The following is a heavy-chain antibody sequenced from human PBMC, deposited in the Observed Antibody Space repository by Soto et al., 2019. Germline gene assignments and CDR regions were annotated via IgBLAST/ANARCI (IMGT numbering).Heavy chain of an antibody. CDR3: ARRKVDCTNGVCYSFDY. J-gene: IGHJ4*02. CDR2: IYYSGST. D-gene: IGHD2-8*01. CDR1: GGSVSSGSYY. V-gene: IGHV4-61*01. Sequence: SETLSLTCTVSGGSVSSGSYYWSWIRQPPGKGLEWIGYIYYSGSTNYNPSLKSRVTISVDTSKNQFSLKLSSVTAADTAVYYCARRKVDCTNGVCYSFDYWGQGTLVTVS.